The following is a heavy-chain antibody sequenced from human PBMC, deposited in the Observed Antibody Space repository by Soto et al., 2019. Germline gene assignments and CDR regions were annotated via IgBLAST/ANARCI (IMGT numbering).Heavy chain of an antibody. CDR1: GGTFSSYT. V-gene: IGHV1-69*02. J-gene: IGHJ4*02. CDR2: IIPILGIA. D-gene: IGHD4-17*01. CDR3: ARGPYGDYYHDY. Sequence: SVKVSCKASGGTFSSYTISWVRQAPGQGLKWMGRIIPILGIANYAQKIQGRVTITADKSTSTAYMELSSLRSEDTAVYYCARGPYGDYYHDYWGQGTLVTVSS.